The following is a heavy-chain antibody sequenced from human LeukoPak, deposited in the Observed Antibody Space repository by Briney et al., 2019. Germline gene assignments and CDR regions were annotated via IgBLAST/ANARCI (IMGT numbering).Heavy chain of an antibody. CDR3: ARDADTAFDI. D-gene: IGHD5-18*01. Sequence: GGSLRLSCAASGFTFSSYAMSWVRQAPGKGLEWVSVIYSGGSTYYADSVKGRFTISRDNSKNTLYLQMNSLRAEDTAVYYCARDADTAFDIWGQGTMVTVSS. V-gene: IGHV3-53*01. CDR2: IYSGGST. CDR1: GFTFSSYA. J-gene: IGHJ3*02.